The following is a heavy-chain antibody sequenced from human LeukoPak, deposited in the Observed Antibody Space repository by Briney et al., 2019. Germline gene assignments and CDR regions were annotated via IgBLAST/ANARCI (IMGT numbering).Heavy chain of an antibody. V-gene: IGHV3-30*18. CDR1: GFTFSSYG. CDR3: AKDLYSYGPDY. J-gene: IGHJ4*02. Sequence: GGSLRLSCAASGFTFSSYGMHWVRQAPGKGLEWVAVTSYDGSNKYYADSVKGRFTISRDNSKNTLYLQMNSLRAEDTAVYYCAKDLYSYGPDYWGQGTLVTVSS. CDR2: TSYDGSNK. D-gene: IGHD5-18*01.